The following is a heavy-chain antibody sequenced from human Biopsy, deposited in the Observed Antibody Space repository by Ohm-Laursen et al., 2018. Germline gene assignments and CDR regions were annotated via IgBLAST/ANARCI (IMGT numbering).Heavy chain of an antibody. CDR2: TYYRTQWFC. J-gene: IGHJ5*02. D-gene: IGHD1-1*01. Sequence: QTLSLTCAIYGDSISNKDAAWDWIRRSPSRGLEWLGRTYYRTQWFCDYAVFVRRRISIKPDTSKNQFSLELNSVTPEDTAVYFCAGETPTGIPFNWFDPWGQGTLVTVSS. V-gene: IGHV6-1*01. CDR3: AGETPTGIPFNWFDP. CDR1: GDSISNKDAA.